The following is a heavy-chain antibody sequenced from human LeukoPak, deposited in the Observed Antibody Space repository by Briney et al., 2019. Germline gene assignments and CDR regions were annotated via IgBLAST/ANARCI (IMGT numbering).Heavy chain of an antibody. D-gene: IGHD6-13*01. CDR1: GGSISNYY. V-gene: IGHV4-4*07. CDR2: IHSSGSS. Sequence: SETLSLTCTVSGGSISNYYWSWIRQPAGKELEWLGRIHSSGSSSYNPSLKSRVTMSLDTSKNQFSLRLSSVTAADTAVYYCAREGSSWYTNYWGQGTLVTVSS. CDR3: AREGSSWYTNY. J-gene: IGHJ4*02.